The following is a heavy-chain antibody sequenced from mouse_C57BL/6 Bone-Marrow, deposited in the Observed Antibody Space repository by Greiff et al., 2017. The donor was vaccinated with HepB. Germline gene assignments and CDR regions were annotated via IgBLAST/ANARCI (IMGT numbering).Heavy chain of an antibody. J-gene: IGHJ3*01. CDR2: IYPGSGST. V-gene: IGHV1-55*01. Sequence: QVQLQQPGAELVKPGASVKMSCKASGYTFTSYWITWVKQRPGQGLEWIGDIYPGSGSTNYNEKFKSKATLTVDKSSSTAYMQLSSLTSEDSAVYYCAREAYWFAYWGQGTLVTVSA. CDR3: AREAYWFAY. CDR1: GYTFTSYW. D-gene: IGHD6-5*01.